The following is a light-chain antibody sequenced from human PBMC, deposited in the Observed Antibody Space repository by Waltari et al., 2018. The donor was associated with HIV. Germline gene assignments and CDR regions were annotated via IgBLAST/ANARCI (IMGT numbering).Light chain of an antibody. CDR3: SSYTSV. J-gene: IGLJ1*01. V-gene: IGLV2-14*01. Sequence: QSALTQPASVSRSLVHSITTACAGPTRDVGGYTYVSWYQQHPGKAPKLMIYEVSNRPSGVSNRFSGSKSGNTASLTISGLQAEDEADYYCSSYTSVFGTGTKVTVL. CDR1: TRDVGGYTY. CDR2: EVS.